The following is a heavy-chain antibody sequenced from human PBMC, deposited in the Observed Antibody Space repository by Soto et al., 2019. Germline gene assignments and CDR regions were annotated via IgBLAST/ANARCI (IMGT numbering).Heavy chain of an antibody. CDR2: IYHSGST. Sequence: QLQLQESGSGLVKPSQTLSLTCAVSGGSISRGGYSWSWIRQPPGKGLEWIGYIYHSGSTYYNPSLKTRFTISADGSQKQFTRKLSSVTAADPAVYYCARAHCGDDGYGMDVWGPGTTVTVSS. CDR1: GGSISRGGYS. J-gene: IGHJ6*02. V-gene: IGHV4-30-2*01. CDR3: ARAHCGDDGYGMDV. D-gene: IGHD4-17*01.